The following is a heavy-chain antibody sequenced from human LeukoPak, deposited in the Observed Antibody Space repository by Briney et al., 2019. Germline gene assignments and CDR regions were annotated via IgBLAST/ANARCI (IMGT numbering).Heavy chain of an antibody. J-gene: IGHJ4*02. CDR2: INHSGST. D-gene: IGHD3-3*01. V-gene: IGHV4-34*01. CDR1: GGSFSGYY. CDR3: ARTTLWRKVDY. Sequence: SETLSLTRAVYGGSFSGYYWSWIRQPPGKGLEWIGEINHSGSTNYNPSLKSRVTISVDTSKNQFSLKLSSVTAADTAVYYCARTTLWRKVDYWGQGTLVTVSS.